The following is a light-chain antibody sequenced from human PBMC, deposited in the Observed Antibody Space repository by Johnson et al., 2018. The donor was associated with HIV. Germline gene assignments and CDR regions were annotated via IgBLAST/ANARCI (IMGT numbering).Light chain of an antibody. CDR3: GTWDSSLSAGRV. CDR2: EDN. Sequence: QSVLTQPPSVSAAPGQKVTISCSGSSSNIGNNYVSWYQQLPGTAPKLLIYEDNKRPSGIPDRFSGSKSGTSATLGISGLQTGDEADDYCGTWDSSLSAGRVFGTGTKV. V-gene: IGLV1-51*02. CDR1: SSNIGNNY. J-gene: IGLJ1*01.